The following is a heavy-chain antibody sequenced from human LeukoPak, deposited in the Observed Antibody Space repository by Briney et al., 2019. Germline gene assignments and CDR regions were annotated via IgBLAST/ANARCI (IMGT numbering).Heavy chain of an antibody. CDR3: ARGAGYNYPYYFDY. J-gene: IGHJ4*02. V-gene: IGHV3-53*01. D-gene: IGHD5-24*01. Sequence: GGSLRLSCAASGFTVSSNYMNWIRQAPGKGLEWVSVIYGGGNIYYADSVKGRSTISRDNSKNTLYLQMNSLRAEDTAVYYCARGAGYNYPYYFDYWGQGTLVTVSS. CDR1: GFTVSSNY. CDR2: IYGGGNI.